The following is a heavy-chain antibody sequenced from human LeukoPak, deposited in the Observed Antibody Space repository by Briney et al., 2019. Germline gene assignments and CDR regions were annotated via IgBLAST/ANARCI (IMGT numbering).Heavy chain of an antibody. Sequence: TGGSLRLSCAASGFTFSSYWMSWVRQAPGKGLEWVANIKQDGSEKYYVDSVKGRFTISRDNAKNSLYLQMSSLRAEDTAVYYCARDSAWIQLWFWDYWGQGTLVTVSS. J-gene: IGHJ4*02. CDR2: IKQDGSEK. V-gene: IGHV3-7*01. CDR1: GFTFSSYW. D-gene: IGHD5-18*01. CDR3: ARDSAWIQLWFWDY.